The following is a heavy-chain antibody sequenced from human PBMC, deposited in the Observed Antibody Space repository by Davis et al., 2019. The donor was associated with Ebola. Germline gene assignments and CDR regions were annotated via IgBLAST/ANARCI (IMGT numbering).Heavy chain of an antibody. J-gene: IGHJ4*02. Sequence: GESLKISCAASGFTFDFYGMHWVRQAPGKGLEWLAFIRFDGSDTYYADSVKGRFTISRDNSKNTLSLQMYSLRPEDTAFYYCAKRISGNYGFGDSWGQGTPVTVSS. V-gene: IGHV3-30*02. D-gene: IGHD1-26*01. CDR1: GFTFDFYG. CDR3: AKRISGNYGFGDS. CDR2: IRFDGSDT.